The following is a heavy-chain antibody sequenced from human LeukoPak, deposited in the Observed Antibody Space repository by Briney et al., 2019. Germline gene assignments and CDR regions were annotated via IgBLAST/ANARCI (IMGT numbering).Heavy chain of an antibody. V-gene: IGHV1-69*05. Sequence: ASVKVSCKASGGTFSSYAISWVRQAPGQGLEWMGGIIPFFGTANYAQKFQGRVTITTDESTSTAYMELSSLRSEDTAVYYCARGMYTAMASAYMDVWGKGTTVTVSS. CDR2: IIPFFGTA. CDR1: GGTFSSYA. D-gene: IGHD5-18*01. J-gene: IGHJ6*03. CDR3: ARGMYTAMASAYMDV.